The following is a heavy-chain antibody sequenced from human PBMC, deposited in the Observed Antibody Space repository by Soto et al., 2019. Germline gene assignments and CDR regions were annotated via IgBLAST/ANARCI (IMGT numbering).Heavy chain of an antibody. CDR3: AKETLAAAALPAFDY. J-gene: IGHJ4*02. CDR1: GFTFDDYA. CDR2: ISWNSGSI. Sequence: GGFLRLSCAASGFTFDDYAMHWVRQAPGKGLEWVSGISWNSGSIGYADSVKGRFTISRDNAKNSLYLQMNSLRAEDTALYYCAKETLAAAALPAFDYWGQGTLVTVSS. V-gene: IGHV3-9*01. D-gene: IGHD6-13*01.